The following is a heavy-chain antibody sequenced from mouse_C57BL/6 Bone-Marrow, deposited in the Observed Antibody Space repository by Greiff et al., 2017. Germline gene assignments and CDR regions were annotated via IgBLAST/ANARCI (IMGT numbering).Heavy chain of an antibody. J-gene: IGHJ2*01. Sequence: EVKLVESGGDLVKPGGSLKLSCAASGFTFSSYGMSWVRQTPDKRLEWVATISSGGSYTYYPDSVKGRFTISRDNAKNTLYLQMSSLKSEDTAMYYCARMVTTGYWGQGTTLTVSS. CDR1: GFTFSSYG. CDR2: ISSGGSYT. CDR3: ARMVTTGY. D-gene: IGHD2-2*01. V-gene: IGHV5-6*01.